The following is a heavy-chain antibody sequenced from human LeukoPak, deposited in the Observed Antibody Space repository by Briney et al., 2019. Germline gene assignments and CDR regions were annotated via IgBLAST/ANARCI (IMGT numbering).Heavy chain of an antibody. J-gene: IGHJ6*03. CDR3: ARESRDGYNYLYYYYYMDV. CDR2: IYHSGSA. CDR1: GYSITSGYN. V-gene: IGHV4-38-2*02. Sequence: SETLSLTCTVSGYSITSGYNWAWIRQPPGKVLEWIGSIYHSGSAYYNPSLKSRVTISVDTSKNQFSLKLSSVTAADTAVYYCARESRDGYNYLYYYYYMDVWGKGTTVTVSS. D-gene: IGHD5-24*01.